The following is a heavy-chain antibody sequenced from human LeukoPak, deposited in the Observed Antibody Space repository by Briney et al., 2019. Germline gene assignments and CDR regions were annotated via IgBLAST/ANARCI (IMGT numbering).Heavy chain of an antibody. J-gene: IGHJ4*02. CDR2: INPNSGGT. Sequence: GASVKVSCKASGYNFTGYYLHWVRQAPGQGLEWMGWINPNSGGTNYAQKFQGRVTMTRDTSISTAYMELSRLRSDDTAVYYCASYGYSGYDPNYGDLNPFDYWGQGTLVTVSS. CDR1: GYNFTGYY. CDR3: ASYGYSGYDPNYGDLNPFDY. D-gene: IGHD5-12*01. V-gene: IGHV1-2*02.